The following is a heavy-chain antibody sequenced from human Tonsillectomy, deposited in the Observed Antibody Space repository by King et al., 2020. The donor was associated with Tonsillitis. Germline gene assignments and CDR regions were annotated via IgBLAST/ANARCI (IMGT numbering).Heavy chain of an antibody. CDR3: ARGGLYYFDLYYMDV. J-gene: IGHJ6*03. CDR1: GFTFSSYA. V-gene: IGHV3-33*01. Sequence: QLVQSGGGVVQPGRSLRLSCAASGFTFSSYAMHWVRQAPGKGLEWVAVIWSDGGQTYYTDSVKGRFTISRDNSKNTLYLQMNSLRAEDTAVYYCARGGLYYFDLYYMDVWGEGTTVTVSS. CDR2: IWSDGGQT. D-gene: IGHD3-9*01.